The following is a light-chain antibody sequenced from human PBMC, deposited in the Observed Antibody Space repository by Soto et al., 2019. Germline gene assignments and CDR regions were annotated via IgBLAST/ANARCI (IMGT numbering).Light chain of an antibody. CDR1: QSVDSR. Sequence: EVVLTQSPATLSVSPGEGATLSCNASQSVDSRLAWYQQKPGQAPRLLIEGASSRGTDIPARFSSSGSGTEFTLTITSLQSEDFAVYYSQQSSKWPLAFGWGTRVEIK. J-gene: IGKJ4*01. CDR3: QQSSKWPLA. CDR2: GAS. V-gene: IGKV3-15*01.